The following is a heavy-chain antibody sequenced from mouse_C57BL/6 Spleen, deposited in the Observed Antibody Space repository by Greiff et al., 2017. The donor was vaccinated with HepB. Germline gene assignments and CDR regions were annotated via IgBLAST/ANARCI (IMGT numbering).Heavy chain of an antibody. CDR1: GFTFSSYA. Sequence: EVKLVESGAGLVKPGGSLKLSCAASGFTFSSYAMSWVRQTPEKRLEWVAYISSGGDYIYYADTVKGRFTLSSDNARNTLYLQMSSLKSEDTAMYYCTREPNYYGSSLYAMDYWGQGTSVTVSS. CDR3: TREPNYYGSSLYAMDY. V-gene: IGHV5-9-1*02. J-gene: IGHJ4*01. CDR2: ISSGGDYI. D-gene: IGHD1-1*01.